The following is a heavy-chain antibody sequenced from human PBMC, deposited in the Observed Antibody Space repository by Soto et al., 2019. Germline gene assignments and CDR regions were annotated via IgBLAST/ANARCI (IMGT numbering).Heavy chain of an antibody. Sequence: EVQLVESGGGLVKPGGSLRLSCAASGFTFSNAWMNWVRQAPGKGLEWVGRIKSKTDGGTTDYAAPVKGRFTISRDDSKNTLYLQMNSLNTEDTAVYYCTTSSYDFWSGYYSSYYYYGMDVWGQGTTVTVSS. CDR3: TTSSYDFWSGYYSSYYYYGMDV. J-gene: IGHJ6*02. CDR2: IKSKTDGGTT. D-gene: IGHD3-3*01. V-gene: IGHV3-15*07. CDR1: GFTFSNAW.